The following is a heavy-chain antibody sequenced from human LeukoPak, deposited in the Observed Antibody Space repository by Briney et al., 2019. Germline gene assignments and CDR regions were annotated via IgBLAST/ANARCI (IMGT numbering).Heavy chain of an antibody. D-gene: IGHD1-7*01. CDR1: GFTFSSYS. CDR2: ISSSSSTI. CDR3: ARARNWNYARDSYYFDY. J-gene: IGHJ4*02. Sequence: SGGSLRLSCAASGFTFSSYSMNWVRQAPGKGLEWVSYISSSSSTIYYADSVKGRFTISRDNAKNSLYLQMNSLRAEDTAVYYCARARNWNYARDSYYFDYWGQGTLVTVSS. V-gene: IGHV3-48*01.